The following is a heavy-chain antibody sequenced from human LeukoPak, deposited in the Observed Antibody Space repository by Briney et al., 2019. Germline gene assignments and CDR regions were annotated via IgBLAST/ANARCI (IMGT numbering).Heavy chain of an antibody. CDR1: GYSISSGYY. D-gene: IGHD6-19*01. J-gene: IGHJ5*02. CDR3: ARDLRAVAGHNWFDP. CDR2: IYHSGST. Sequence: SETLSLTCTVSGYSISSGYYWGWIRQPPGKGLEWIGSIYHSGSTYYNPSLKSRVTISVDTSKNQLSLNLSSVTAADTAVYYCARDLRAVAGHNWFDPWGQGTLVTVSS. V-gene: IGHV4-38-2*02.